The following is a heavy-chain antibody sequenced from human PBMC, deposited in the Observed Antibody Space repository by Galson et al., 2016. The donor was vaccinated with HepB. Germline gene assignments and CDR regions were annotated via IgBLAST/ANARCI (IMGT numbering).Heavy chain of an antibody. V-gene: IGHV3-30*18. CDR1: GFRFSSYG. D-gene: IGHD5-18*01. Sequence: SLRLSCAASGFRFSSYGIHWVRQAPGKGLEWVACISYDGSNKYYANSVKGRITISRDNSENTVYLQMNSLRVEDTAVYYCAKISVQYSYHYWGFDYWGQGTLVTVSS. J-gene: IGHJ4*02. CDR2: ISYDGSNK. CDR3: AKISVQYSYHYWGFDY.